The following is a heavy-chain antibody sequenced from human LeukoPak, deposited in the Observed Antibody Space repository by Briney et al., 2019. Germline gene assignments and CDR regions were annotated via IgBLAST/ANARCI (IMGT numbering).Heavy chain of an antibody. Sequence: GESLKISCKGSGYSFTSYWIGWVRQMPGKGLEWMGIIYPGDSDTRYSPSFQGQVTISADKSISTAYLQWSSLKASDTAMYYRARLGYCSSTSCRYYYYYCMDVWGKGTTVTVSS. V-gene: IGHV5-51*01. CDR2: IYPGDSDT. CDR3: ARLGYCSSTSCRYYYYYCMDV. J-gene: IGHJ6*03. D-gene: IGHD2-2*01. CDR1: GYSFTSYW.